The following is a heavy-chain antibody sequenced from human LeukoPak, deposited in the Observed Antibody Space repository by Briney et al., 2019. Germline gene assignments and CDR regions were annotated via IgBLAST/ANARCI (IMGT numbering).Heavy chain of an antibody. CDR2: VIPISGTT. V-gene: IGHV1-69*13. Sequence: SVKVSCKASGGSFYSYPIAWVRQAPGQGLEWLGAVIPISGTTHYAQKFQGRVTITADESTSTAYMELSSLRSEDTAVYYCAANAYCGGDCYGFYWFDPWGQGTLVTVSS. D-gene: IGHD2-21*02. CDR3: AANAYCGGDCYGFYWFDP. CDR1: GGSFYSYP. J-gene: IGHJ5*02.